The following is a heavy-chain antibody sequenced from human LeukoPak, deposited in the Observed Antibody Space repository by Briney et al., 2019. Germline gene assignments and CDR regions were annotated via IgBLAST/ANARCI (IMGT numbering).Heavy chain of an antibody. V-gene: IGHV1-2*02. J-gene: IGHJ4*02. CDR2: INPNSGGT. CDR3: ARDLRAAAGQYYFDY. D-gene: IGHD6-13*01. Sequence: GASVKVSCKASGYTFTGYYMHWVRQASGLGLEWMGWINPNSGGTNYAQKFQGRVTMTRDTSISTAYMELSRLRSDDTAVYYCARDLRAAAGQYYFDYWGQGTLVTVSS. CDR1: GYTFTGYY.